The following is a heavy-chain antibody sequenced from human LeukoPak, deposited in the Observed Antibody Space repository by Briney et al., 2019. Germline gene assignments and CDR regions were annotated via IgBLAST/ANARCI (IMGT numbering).Heavy chain of an antibody. CDR2: IKQDGSEK. D-gene: IGHD5-18*01. V-gene: IGHV3-7*01. CDR3: ARVLSTAMDYYFDY. CDR1: GFTFSSYW. Sequence: GGSLRLSCAASGFTFSSYWMSWVRQAPGKGLEWLANIKQDGSEKYYVDSVKGRFTISRDNAKNSLYLQMNSLRAEDTAVYYCARVLSTAMDYYFDYWGQGTLVTVSS. J-gene: IGHJ4*02.